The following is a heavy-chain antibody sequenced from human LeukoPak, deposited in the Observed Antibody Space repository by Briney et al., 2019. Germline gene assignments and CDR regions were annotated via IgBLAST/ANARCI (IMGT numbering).Heavy chain of an antibody. V-gene: IGHV1-18*01. CDR2: ISAYNGDT. CDR3: ARDSGLKDCSGVSCYRAFDI. CDR1: GSTFSNYG. D-gene: IGHD2-15*01. J-gene: IGHJ3*02. Sequence: ASVKVSCKASGSTFSNYGISWVRQAPGQGLEWMGWISAYNGDTNYAQKLQGRLTTTTDTSTSTAYMELRSLRSDDTAVYFCARDSGLKDCSGVSCYRAFDIWGQGTMITVSS.